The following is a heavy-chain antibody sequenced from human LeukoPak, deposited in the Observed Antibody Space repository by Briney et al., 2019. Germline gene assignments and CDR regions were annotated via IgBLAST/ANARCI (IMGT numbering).Heavy chain of an antibody. J-gene: IGHJ4*02. D-gene: IGHD3-22*01. V-gene: IGHV4-61*01. CDR3: ARSPSGYRFDS. CDR2: ISNSGST. Sequence: SETLSLTCAVSGGYVNRGTFFWTWIRKPPGKGLEWIGYISNSGSTNYHPSLKSRVTTSSDTSKTQFTLKLTSVTAADTAVYYCARSPSGYRFDSWGQGTLVTVSS. CDR1: GGYVNRGTFF.